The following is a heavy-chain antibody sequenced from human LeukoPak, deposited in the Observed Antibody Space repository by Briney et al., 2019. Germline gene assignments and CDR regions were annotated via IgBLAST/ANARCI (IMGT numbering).Heavy chain of an antibody. CDR3: ARAGGEMATINF. D-gene: IGHD5-24*01. J-gene: IGHJ4*02. CDR2: INPNSGGT. V-gene: IGHV1-2*02. CDR1: GYTFTGYY. Sequence: ASVKVSCKASGYTFTGYYMHWVRQAPGQGLEWMGWINPNSGGTNYAQKFQGRVTMTRDTSISTAYMELSRPRSDDTAVYYCARAGGEMATINFWGQGTLVTVSS.